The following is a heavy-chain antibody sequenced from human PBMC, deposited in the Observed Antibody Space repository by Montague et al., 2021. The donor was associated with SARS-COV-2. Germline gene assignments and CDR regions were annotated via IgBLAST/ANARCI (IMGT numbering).Heavy chain of an antibody. CDR2: VLYTDYT. Sequence: SETLSLTCGVSGASISSNTWWNWVRQSPGKGLEWIGEVLYTDYTXYNPSLKSRLTISLDKSKNQVSLRLTSVTAADTAVYYCATVPRGCSATSCYLSSWGPGTLVTVSS. CDR3: ATVPRGCSATSCYLSS. V-gene: IGHV4-4*02. J-gene: IGHJ4*02. CDR1: GASISSNTW. D-gene: IGHD2-2*01.